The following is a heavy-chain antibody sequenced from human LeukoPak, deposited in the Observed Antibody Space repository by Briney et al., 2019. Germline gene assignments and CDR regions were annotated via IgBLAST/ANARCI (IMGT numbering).Heavy chain of an antibody. Sequence: SETLSLTCTVPDGSISNYFWSWIRQPPGKGLEWIGSIYYSGSTYYNPSLKSRATISVDTSKNQFSLKLSSVTAADTAVYYCARYRIAVAGTANWGQGTLVTVSS. CDR3: ARYRIAVAGTAN. CDR2: IYYSGST. V-gene: IGHV4-59*05. D-gene: IGHD6-19*01. CDR1: DGSISNYF. J-gene: IGHJ4*02.